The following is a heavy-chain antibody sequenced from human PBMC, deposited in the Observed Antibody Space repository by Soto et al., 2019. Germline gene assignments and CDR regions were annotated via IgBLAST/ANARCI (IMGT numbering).Heavy chain of an antibody. CDR3: APLVVAGY. J-gene: IGHJ4*02. Sequence: VWSLRLSCAASGFTFSSYGMHWVRQAPGKGLEWVAVISYDGSNKYYADSVKGRFTISRDNSKNTLYLQMNSLRAEDTAVYYCAPLVVAGYWGQGTMVSVSA. V-gene: IGHV3-30*03. CDR2: ISYDGSNK. D-gene: IGHD5-12*01. CDR1: GFTFSSYG.